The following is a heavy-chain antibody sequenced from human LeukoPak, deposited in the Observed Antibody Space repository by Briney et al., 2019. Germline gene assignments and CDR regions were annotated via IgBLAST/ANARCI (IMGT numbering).Heavy chain of an antibody. CDR1: GFTFKTYT. D-gene: IGHD4-23*01. J-gene: IGHJ4*02. CDR2: INSDGSST. V-gene: IGHV3-74*01. Sequence: GGSLRLSCAASGFTFKTYTMHWVRQAPGKGLVWVSRINSDGSSTSYADSVKGRFTISRDNAKNTLYLQMNSLRAEDTAVYYCASGYSSDYGGNTYWGQGTLVTVSS. CDR3: ASGYSSDYGGNTY.